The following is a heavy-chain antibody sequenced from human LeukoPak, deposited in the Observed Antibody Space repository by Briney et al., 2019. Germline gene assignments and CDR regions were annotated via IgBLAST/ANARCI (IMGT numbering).Heavy chain of an antibody. J-gene: IGHJ4*02. CDR3: ARVGDGGSYSQIGY. V-gene: IGHV1-2*02. CDR1: GYTFTGYY. CDR2: INPNSGGT. Sequence: GASVKVSCKASGYTFTGYYIHWVRQAPGQGLEWMGWINPNSGGTNYAQKFQGRVTMTRDTSISTAYMELSRLRSDDTAVYYCARVGDGGSYSQIGYWGQGTLVTVSS. D-gene: IGHD1-26*01.